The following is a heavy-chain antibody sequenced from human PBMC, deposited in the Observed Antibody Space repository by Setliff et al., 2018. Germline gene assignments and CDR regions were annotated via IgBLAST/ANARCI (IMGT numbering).Heavy chain of an antibody. CDR1: GFTFSSYA. V-gene: IGHV3-23*01. D-gene: IGHD6-19*01. CDR3: AKENRGWYDY. Sequence: PGGSLRLSCAASGFTFSSYAMAWVRQAPGKGLEWVSAIRGSGDSTYYADSVKGRFTISRDNSKNTLYLQMNSLRAEDTAVYYCAKENRGWYDYWGQGTLVTVSS. J-gene: IGHJ4*02. CDR2: IRGSGDST.